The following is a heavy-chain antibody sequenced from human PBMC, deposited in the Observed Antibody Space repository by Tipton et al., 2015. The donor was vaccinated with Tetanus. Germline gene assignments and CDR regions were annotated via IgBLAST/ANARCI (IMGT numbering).Heavy chain of an antibody. D-gene: IGHD3-22*01. J-gene: IGHJ5*02. V-gene: IGHV4-34*01. Sequence: TLSLTCAVYGGSFSGYYWSWIRQPPGKGLEWIGEINHSGSTNYNPSLKSRVTISVDTSKNQFSLKLSSVTAADTAVYYCARPNYYDSSGWFDPWGQGTLVTVSS. CDR2: INHSGST. CDR1: GGSFSGYY. CDR3: ARPNYYDSSGWFDP.